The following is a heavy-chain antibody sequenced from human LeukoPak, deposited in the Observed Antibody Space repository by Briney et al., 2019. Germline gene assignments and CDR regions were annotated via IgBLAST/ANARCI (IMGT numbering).Heavy chain of an antibody. D-gene: IGHD3-3*01. CDR2: IYSGGST. V-gene: IGHV3-66*01. J-gene: IGHJ3*02. CDR3: ARAESTYYDFWSGPNAFDI. Sequence: GGSLRLSCAASGFIVSSNYMSWVRQAPGKGLEWVSVIYSGGSTYYADSVKGRFTISRDNSKNTLYLQMNSLRAEDTAVYYCARAESTYYDFWSGPNAFDIWGQGTMVTVSS. CDR1: GFIVSSNY.